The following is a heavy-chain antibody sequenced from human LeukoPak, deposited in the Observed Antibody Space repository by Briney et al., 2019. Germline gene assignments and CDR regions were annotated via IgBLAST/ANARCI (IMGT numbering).Heavy chain of an antibody. V-gene: IGHV4-4*07. D-gene: IGHD1-14*01. Sequence: SETLSLTCTVSGGSISSHYWSWIRQPAGKGLEWIVRVYPSGSTDYNPSLESRVTMSVDTSKNQFSPKMSSVTAADTAVYYCARYDRAAFDIWGQGTMVTVSS. CDR1: GGSISSHY. CDR3: ARYDRAAFDI. J-gene: IGHJ3*02. CDR2: VYPSGST.